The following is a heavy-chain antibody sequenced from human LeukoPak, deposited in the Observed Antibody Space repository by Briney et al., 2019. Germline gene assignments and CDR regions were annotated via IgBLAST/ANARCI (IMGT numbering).Heavy chain of an antibody. D-gene: IGHD5-18*01. Sequence: TDTLSLTCDVSGVSINTCCYYWTWIRQPPGKGLEWIGYKYYSGSTRYNSSLRSRLTISLDSSKNQFSLRLTSVTAADTAVYYCARGRSYGFDFDSWGPGALVIVSP. J-gene: IGHJ4*02. CDR2: KYYSGST. CDR3: ARGRSYGFDFDS. V-gene: IGHV4-61*01. CDR1: GVSINTCCYY.